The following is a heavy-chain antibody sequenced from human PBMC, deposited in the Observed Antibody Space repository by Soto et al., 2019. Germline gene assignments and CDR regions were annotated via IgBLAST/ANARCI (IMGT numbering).Heavy chain of an antibody. Sequence: GGSLRLSCVASGFTLTNYWMSWVRQPPGKGLEWVANMTPDVGEINTVASVKGRFTISRENAKNLTYLQMTSLSVEAPAVYYCSGGVQLWSDWGQGTLVTVSS. CDR3: SGGVQLWSD. J-gene: IGHJ4*02. D-gene: IGHD5-18*01. CDR2: MTPDVGEI. CDR1: GFTLTNYW. V-gene: IGHV3-7*03.